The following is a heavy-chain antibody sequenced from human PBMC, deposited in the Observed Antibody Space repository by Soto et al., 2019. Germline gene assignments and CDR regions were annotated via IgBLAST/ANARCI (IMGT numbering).Heavy chain of an antibody. V-gene: IGHV4-34*01. CDR2: INHSGST. CDR1: GGSFSGYY. CDR3: ARGQPQVLNWFDP. Sequence: SETLSLTCAVYGGSFSGYYWSWIRQPPGKGLEWIGEINHSGSTNYNPSLKSRVTISVDTSKNQFSLKLSSVTAADTAVYYCARGQPQVLNWFDPWGQGTLVTVSS. J-gene: IGHJ5*02.